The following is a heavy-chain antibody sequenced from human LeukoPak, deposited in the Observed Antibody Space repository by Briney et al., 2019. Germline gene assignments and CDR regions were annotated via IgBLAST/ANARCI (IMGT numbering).Heavy chain of an antibody. V-gene: IGHV4-39*01. CDR3: ARLGESGSYYFDY. Sequence: SETLSLTCTVSGGSISSSSYYWGWIRQPPGKGLEWIGSIYYSGSTYYNPSLKSRVTISVDTSKNQFPLKLSSVTAADTAVYYCARLGESGSYYFDYWGQGTLVTVSS. J-gene: IGHJ4*02. D-gene: IGHD1-26*01. CDR1: GGSISSSSYY. CDR2: IYYSGST.